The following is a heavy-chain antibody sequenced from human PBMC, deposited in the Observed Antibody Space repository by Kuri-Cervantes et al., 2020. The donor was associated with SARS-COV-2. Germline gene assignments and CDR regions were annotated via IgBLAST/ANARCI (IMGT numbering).Heavy chain of an antibody. Sequence: SETLSLTCTVSGGSISSYYWSWIRQPPGKGLEWIGYIYYSGSTNYNPSLKSRVTISVDTSKNQFSQKLSSVTAADTAVYYCARGPAHDFWSGYRFDYWGQGTLVTVSS. J-gene: IGHJ4*02. D-gene: IGHD3-3*01. V-gene: IGHV4-59*08. CDR2: IYYSGST. CDR3: ARGPAHDFWSGYRFDY. CDR1: GGSISSYY.